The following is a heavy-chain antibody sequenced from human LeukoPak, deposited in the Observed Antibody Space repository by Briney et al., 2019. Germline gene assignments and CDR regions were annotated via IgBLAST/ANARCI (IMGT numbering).Heavy chain of an antibody. CDR2: IQQDGREK. Sequence: GGSLRLSCAASGFTFSRYWLTWVRQAPGKGLEWVANIQQDGREKHYVDSVKGRFTISRDNAKNSLYLQMDSLTAEDTAVYYCAKEFPSPIYGMDVWGQGTTVTVSS. CDR3: AKEFPSPIYGMDV. V-gene: IGHV3-7*04. CDR1: GFTFSRYW. J-gene: IGHJ6*02.